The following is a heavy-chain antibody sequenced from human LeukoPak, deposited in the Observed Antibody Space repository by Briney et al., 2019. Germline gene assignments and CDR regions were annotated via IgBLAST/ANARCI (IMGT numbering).Heavy chain of an antibody. J-gene: IGHJ4*02. CDR2: ISGSGDST. CDR3: ARVTLRGYDY. V-gene: IGHV3-23*01. Sequence: GGSLRLSCAASGFTFSSYAMSWVRQAPGKGLEWVSTISGSGDSTYYADSVKGRFTISRDNSKNTLYLQMNSLRAEDTAVYYCARVTLRGYDYWGQGTLVTVPS. CDR1: GFTFSSYA. D-gene: IGHD1-1*01.